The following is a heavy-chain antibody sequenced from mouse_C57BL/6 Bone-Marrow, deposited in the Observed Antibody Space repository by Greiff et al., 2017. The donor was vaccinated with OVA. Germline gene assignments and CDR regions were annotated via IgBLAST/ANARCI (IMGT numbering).Heavy chain of an antibody. J-gene: IGHJ2*01. Sequence: VQLKQSGPELVKPGASVKISCKASGYTFTDYYMNWVKQSHGKSLEWIGDINPNNGGTSYNQKFKGKATLTVDKSSSTAYMELRSLTSEDSAVYYCARWDGYDEGFFDYWGQGTTLTVSS. CDR3: ARWDGYDEGFFDY. V-gene: IGHV1-26*01. D-gene: IGHD2-2*01. CDR2: INPNNGGT. CDR1: GYTFTDYY.